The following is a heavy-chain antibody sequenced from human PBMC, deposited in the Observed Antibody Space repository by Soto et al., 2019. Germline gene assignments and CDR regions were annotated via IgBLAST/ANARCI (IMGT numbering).Heavy chain of an antibody. CDR3: VRSGTARLLRHSWFDT. Sequence: EVQLVEPAGGLVKPGGSLRLSCAASGFTFNTYAMNWVRQAPGKGLEWVSSITTSSAYIYYADSLKGRITISRDNAKNSPCLQMNTLRAEDTAVYYGVRSGTARLLRHSWFDTWGQGTLVTVSS. CDR1: GFTFNTYA. J-gene: IGHJ5*02. D-gene: IGHD2-21*01. V-gene: IGHV3-21*01. CDR2: ITTSSAYI.